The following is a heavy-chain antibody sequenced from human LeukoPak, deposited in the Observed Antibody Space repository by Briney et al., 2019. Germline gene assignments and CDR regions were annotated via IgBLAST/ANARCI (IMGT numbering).Heavy chain of an antibody. CDR2: ISAYNGNT. J-gene: IGHJ4*02. V-gene: IGHV1-18*01. CDR1: GYTFTTYG. Sequence: ASVKVSCKASGYTFTTYGITWVRQAPGQGLEWMGWISAYNGNTNSAQKLQGRVTMTTDTSTSTAYMELRSLRSDDTAVYYCARGFVYTGLDYWGQGTLVTVSS. CDR3: ARGFVYTGLDY. D-gene: IGHD5/OR15-5a*01.